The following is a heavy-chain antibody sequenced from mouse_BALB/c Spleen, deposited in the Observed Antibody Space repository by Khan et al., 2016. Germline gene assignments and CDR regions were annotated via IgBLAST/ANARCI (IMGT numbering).Heavy chain of an antibody. Sequence: QIQLVQSGPELKKPGESVKISCKASGYTFTNYGMPWVKQAPGKGLKWMGWIYTYSGEPTYADDFKGRFAFSLEASASTAYLQINNLKHEVTATYFCAKLTGTDAYWGQGTLVTVSA. CDR2: IYTYSGEP. J-gene: IGHJ3*01. CDR1: GYTFTNYG. V-gene: IGHV9-3-1*01. D-gene: IGHD4-1*01. CDR3: AKLTGTDAY.